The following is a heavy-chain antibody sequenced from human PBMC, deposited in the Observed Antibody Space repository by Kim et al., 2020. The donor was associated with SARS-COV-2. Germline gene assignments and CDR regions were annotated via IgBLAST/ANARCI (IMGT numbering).Heavy chain of an antibody. CDR2: TYYRSKWSS. J-gene: IGHJ4*02. V-gene: IGHV6-1*01. D-gene: IGHD6-19*01. CDR1: GDSLSSNTLA. CDR3: VRYSGWYYFDY. Sequence: SQTLSLTCVISGDSLSSNTLAWSWIRQSPSSGLEWLGRTYYRSKWSSDYAVSVKSRIIINADPSKNQFSLHLNSVTPDDTATYYCVRYSGWYYFDYWGQGTLVIVPS.